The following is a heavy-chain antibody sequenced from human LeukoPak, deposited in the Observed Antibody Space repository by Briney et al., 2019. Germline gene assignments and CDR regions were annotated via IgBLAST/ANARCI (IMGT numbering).Heavy chain of an antibody. CDR1: GYSFNSYW. J-gene: IGHJ6*03. Sequence: GESLNISSKGSGYSFNSYWIGWARPMPGKGLEWMGIIYPADSEARYSPSFQGLVTISVDKSIDTAYLQWSSLKASDTAIYYCARHKRPDYYDSSGYYYYHYMDVWGKGTAVTVSS. CDR2: IYPADSEA. CDR3: ARHKRPDYYDSSGYYYYHYMDV. D-gene: IGHD3-22*01. V-gene: IGHV5-51*01.